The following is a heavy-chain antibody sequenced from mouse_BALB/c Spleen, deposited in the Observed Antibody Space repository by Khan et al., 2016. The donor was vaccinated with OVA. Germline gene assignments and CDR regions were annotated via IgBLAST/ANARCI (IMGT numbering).Heavy chain of an antibody. D-gene: IGHD1-1*01. CDR3: ARSVTITTVVATDFDY. CDR2: ISYSGRT. J-gene: IGHJ2*01. CDR1: GYSITSDYA. V-gene: IGHV3-2*02. Sequence: EVQLQESGPGLVKPSQSLSLTCTVTGYSITSDYAWNWIRQFPGNKLEWMGYISYSGRTSYNPSLKSRISITRDTSKNQIFLQLNSVTTVNTATYYCARSVTITTVVATDFDYWGQGTTLTVSS.